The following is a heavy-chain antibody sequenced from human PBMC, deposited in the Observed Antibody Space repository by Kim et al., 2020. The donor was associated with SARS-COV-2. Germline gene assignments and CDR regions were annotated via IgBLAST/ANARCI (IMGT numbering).Heavy chain of an antibody. D-gene: IGHD6-13*01. Sequence: SETLSLTCVVYGGSFSNYYWNWIRQPPGKGLEWIGQINYSGNTNYNPSLKSRVTISVDTSKKQLSLKLSSVTAADTALYYCAGGNWYEPFSNTYNWLDPWGQRTLVTVSS. CDR1: GGSFSNYY. CDR3: AGGNWYEPFSNTYNWLDP. J-gene: IGHJ5*02. V-gene: IGHV4-34*01. CDR2: INYSGNT.